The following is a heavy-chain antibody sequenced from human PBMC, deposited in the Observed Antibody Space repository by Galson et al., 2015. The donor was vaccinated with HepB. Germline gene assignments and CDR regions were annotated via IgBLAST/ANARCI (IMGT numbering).Heavy chain of an antibody. CDR3: TTTTVTTLVAGTGGSDFDY. J-gene: IGHJ4*02. V-gene: IGHV3-15*01. D-gene: IGHD4-17*01. Sequence: SLRLSCAASGFTFSNAWMSWVRQAPGKGLEWVGRIKSKTDGGTTDYAAPVKGRFTISRDDSKNTLYLQMNSLKTEDTSVYYCTTTTVTTLVAGTGGSDFDYWGQGTLVTVSS. CDR1: GFTFSNAW. CDR2: IKSKTDGGTT.